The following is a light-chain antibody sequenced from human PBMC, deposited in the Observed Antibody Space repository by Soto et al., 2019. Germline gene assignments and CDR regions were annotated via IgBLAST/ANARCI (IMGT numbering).Light chain of an antibody. CDR1: SSDVGGYNY. CDR3: CSYAASNNFYFV. V-gene: IGLV2-8*01. J-gene: IGLJ3*02. CDR2: EVT. Sequence: QSALTQPPSASGSPGQSVTISCTGTSSDVGGYNYVSWYQQYPGRAPKLMIYEVTKRPSGVADRFSGSKSGNTASLTVSGLQAEYEADYYCCSYAASNNFYFVFGGGTKLTVL.